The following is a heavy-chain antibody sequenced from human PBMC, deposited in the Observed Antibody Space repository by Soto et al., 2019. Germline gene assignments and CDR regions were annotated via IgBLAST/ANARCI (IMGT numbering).Heavy chain of an antibody. CDR2: IKEDGSER. CDR1: GFTFSSYW. V-gene: IGHV3-7*05. CDR3: ARDQKLYYDFWSGSLYYYYYYGMDV. D-gene: IGHD3-3*01. J-gene: IGHJ6*02. Sequence: GGSLRLSCAASGFTFSSYWMSWVRQAPGKGLEWVANIKEDGSERYYVDSVKGRFTISRDNAKNSLYLQMNSLRAEDTAVYYCARDQKLYYDFWSGSLYYYYYYGMDVWGQGTTVTVSS.